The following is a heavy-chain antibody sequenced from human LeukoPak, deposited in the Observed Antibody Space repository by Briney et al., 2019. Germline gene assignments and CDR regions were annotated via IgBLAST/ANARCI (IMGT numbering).Heavy chain of an antibody. D-gene: IGHD3-22*01. CDR1: GFTFSNAW. CDR3: TTEFGDSSGHFRDY. Sequence: PGGSLRLSCAASGFTFSNAWMSWVRQAPGRGLEWVGRIKSKTHGGTTDYAAPVKGRFSISRDDTKNTLYLQMNSLKTEDKAVYYCTTEFGDSSGHFRDYWGQGTLVTVSS. CDR2: IKSKTHGGTT. V-gene: IGHV3-15*01. J-gene: IGHJ4*02.